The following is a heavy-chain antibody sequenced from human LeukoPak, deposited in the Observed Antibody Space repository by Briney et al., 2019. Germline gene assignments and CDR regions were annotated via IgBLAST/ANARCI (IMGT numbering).Heavy chain of an antibody. Sequence: PSETLSLTCTVSGGSISSGSYYWSWIRQPAGKGLEWIGRIYSSAITNYNPSLKNRVTISLDTSKNQFSLRLSSVTAADTAVYYCARDLSSRGWPGGWFDPWGQGTLVTVSS. D-gene: IGHD6-19*01. CDR3: ARDLSSRGWPGGWFDP. J-gene: IGHJ5*02. CDR2: IYSSAIT. CDR1: GGSISSGSYY. V-gene: IGHV4-61*02.